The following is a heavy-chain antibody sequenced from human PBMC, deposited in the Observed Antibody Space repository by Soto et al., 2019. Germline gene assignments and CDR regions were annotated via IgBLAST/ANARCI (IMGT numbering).Heavy chain of an antibody. CDR3: VRHRGRDIVGIPAARAFDHPGMDV. J-gene: IGHJ6*02. V-gene: IGHV3-11*06. CDR1: GFTFSDYY. D-gene: IGHD2-2*01. CDR2: ISSSSTYI. Sequence: QVQLVESGGGLVKPGGSLRLSCSASGFTFSDYYMTWIRQAPGKGLERVSYISSSSTYINYVDSVKGRFTISRDNAKNSVVLQMSSLRAEDTAIYYCVRHRGRDIVGIPAARAFDHPGMDVGGQGTAVTVSS.